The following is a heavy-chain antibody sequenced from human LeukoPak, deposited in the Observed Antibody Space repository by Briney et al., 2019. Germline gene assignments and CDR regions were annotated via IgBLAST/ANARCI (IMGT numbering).Heavy chain of an antibody. Sequence: GRSLRLSCAASGFTFSRYSIHWVRQAPGKGLEWVAVISYDGSNKYYADSVRGRFTISRDNSKNGLCLQMNSLRPDDTAIYYCAREGFASSWLYYYYYMDVWGKGTTVTVSS. CDR3: AREGFASSWLYYYYYMDV. V-gene: IGHV3-30*04. CDR2: ISYDGSNK. D-gene: IGHD6-13*01. CDR1: GFTFSRYS. J-gene: IGHJ6*03.